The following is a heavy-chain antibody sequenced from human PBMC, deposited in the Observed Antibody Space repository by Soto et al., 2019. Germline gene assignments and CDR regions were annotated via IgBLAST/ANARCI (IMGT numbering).Heavy chain of an antibody. J-gene: IGHJ3*02. D-gene: IGHD1-20*01. Sequence: SETLSLTCTVSGGSISSYYWSWIRQPPGNGLEWIGYIYYSGSTNYNPSLKSRVTISVDTSKNQFSLKLSSVTAADTAVYYCARHFHLLTGSDAFDIWGQGTMVTVSS. CDR3: ARHFHLLTGSDAFDI. V-gene: IGHV4-59*08. CDR2: IYYSGST. CDR1: GGSISSYY.